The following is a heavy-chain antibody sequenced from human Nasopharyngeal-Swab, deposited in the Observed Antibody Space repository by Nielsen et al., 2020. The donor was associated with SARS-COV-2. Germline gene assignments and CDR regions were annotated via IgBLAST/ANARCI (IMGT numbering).Heavy chain of an antibody. CDR3: ARDTSGSIAVADY. J-gene: IGHJ4*02. V-gene: IGHV1-8*01. D-gene: IGHD6-19*01. CDR1: GYTFTSYD. CDR2: MNPNSGNT. Sequence: ASVKASCKASGYTFTSYDINWVRQATGQGLEWMGWMNPNSGNTGYAQKFQGRVTMTRNTSISTAYMELSSLRSEDTAVYYCARDTSGSIAVADYWGQGTLVTVSS.